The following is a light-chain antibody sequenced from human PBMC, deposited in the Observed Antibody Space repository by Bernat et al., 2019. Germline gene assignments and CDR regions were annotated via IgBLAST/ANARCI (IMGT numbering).Light chain of an antibody. CDR1: QDISIS. V-gene: IGKV1-16*02. Sequence: DTQMTQSPTLLSASVGDKVTITCRASQDISISLAWFQQKPGRAPKSLIYSASILQSEFPSKFSGSGYGTDFSLTISSLHPGDSATYYCQQYHVHPPTFGQGTKVEI. CDR2: SAS. CDR3: QQYHVHPPT. J-gene: IGKJ1*01.